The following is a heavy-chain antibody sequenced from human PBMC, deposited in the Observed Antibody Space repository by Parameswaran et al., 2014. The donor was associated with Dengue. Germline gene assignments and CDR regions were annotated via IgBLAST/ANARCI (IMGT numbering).Heavy chain of an antibody. CDR3: ARRYGEH. D-gene: IGHD5-18*01. V-gene: IGHV4-31*02. CDR2: IYSSGST. Sequence: WIRQPPGKGLEWIGHIYSSGSTYYNPSLKSRVTMSVDTSKNQFSLKLSSVTAADTAVYYCARRYGEHWGQGTLVTVSS. J-gene: IGHJ1*01.